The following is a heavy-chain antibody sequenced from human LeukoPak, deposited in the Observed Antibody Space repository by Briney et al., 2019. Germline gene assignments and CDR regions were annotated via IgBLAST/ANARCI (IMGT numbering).Heavy chain of an antibody. J-gene: IGHJ4*02. CDR2: IYYSGST. Sequence: SETLSLTCTVSGGSISSYYWSWIRQPPVKGLEWIGYIYYSGSTNYNPSLKSRVTISVDTSKNQFSLKLSSVTAADTAVYYCARDTGIAVAGTYFDYWGQGTLVTVSS. CDR1: GGSISSYY. CDR3: ARDTGIAVAGTYFDY. D-gene: IGHD6-19*01. V-gene: IGHV4-59*01.